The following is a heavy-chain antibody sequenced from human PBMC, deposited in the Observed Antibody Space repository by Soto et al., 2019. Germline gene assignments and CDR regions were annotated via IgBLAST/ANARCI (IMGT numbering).Heavy chain of an antibody. CDR3: AHRRSDSSSSLNNWFDP. V-gene: IGHV2-5*01. Sequence: QITLKESGPTLVKPTQTLTLTCTFSGFSLSTSGVGVGWIRQPPGKALEWLALIYWNDDKRYSPSLKSRLTITKDTSKNQVVLTMTNMDPVDTATYYCAHRRSDSSSSLNNWFDPWGQGTLVTVSS. CDR1: GFSLSTSGVG. CDR2: IYWNDDK. D-gene: IGHD6-13*01. J-gene: IGHJ5*02.